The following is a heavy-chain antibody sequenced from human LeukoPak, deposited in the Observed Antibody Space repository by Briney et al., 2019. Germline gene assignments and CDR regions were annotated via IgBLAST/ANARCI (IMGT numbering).Heavy chain of an antibody. CDR1: GGSISSSSYY. V-gene: IGHV4-39*01. D-gene: IGHD3-22*01. CDR2: IYYSGST. J-gene: IGHJ4*02. CDR3: ARRVRYYDSSGYYFADLFDY. Sequence: SETLSLTCTVSGGSISSSSYYWGWIRQPPGKGLEWIGSIYYSGSTYYNPSLKSRATISIDTSKNRFSLKLSSVTAADTAVYYCARRVRYYDSSGYYFADLFDYWGQGTLVTVSS.